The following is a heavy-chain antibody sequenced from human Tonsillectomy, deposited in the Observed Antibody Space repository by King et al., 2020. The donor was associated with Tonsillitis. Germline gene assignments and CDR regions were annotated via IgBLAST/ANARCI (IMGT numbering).Heavy chain of an antibody. CDR1: GGSFSGYY. D-gene: IGHD3-16*01. V-gene: IGHV4-34*01. J-gene: IGHJ6*03. CDR2: INHSGST. Sequence: VQLQQWGAGLLKPSETLSLTCAVYGGSFSGYYWSWIRQPPGKGLEWIGAINHSGSTNYNPSLKSRVTISADTSKNQFSLKLSSVTAADTAVYYCARVGALHYYYYMDVWGKGTTVTVSS. CDR3: ARVGALHYYYYMDV.